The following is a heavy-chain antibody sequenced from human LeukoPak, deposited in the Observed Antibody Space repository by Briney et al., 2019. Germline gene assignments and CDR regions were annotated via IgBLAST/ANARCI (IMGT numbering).Heavy chain of an antibody. CDR3: ARSDTGYTYYYYYYMDV. CDR1: GFTFSSYW. V-gene: IGHV3-7*01. Sequence: GGSLRLSCAASGFTFSSYWMSWVRQAPGKGLEWVANIKQDGSEKYYVDSVRGRFTISRDNAKNSLYLQMNSLRAEDTAVYYCARSDTGYTYYYYYYMDVWGKGTTVTISS. D-gene: IGHD3-9*01. J-gene: IGHJ6*03. CDR2: IKQDGSEK.